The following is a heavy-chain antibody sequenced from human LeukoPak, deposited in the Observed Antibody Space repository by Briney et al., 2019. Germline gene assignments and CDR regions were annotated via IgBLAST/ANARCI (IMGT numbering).Heavy chain of an antibody. Sequence: SETLSLTCSVFGYSISSGYSWGWIRQPPGKGLEWIGIIYHSGTTYYNPSLRSRVIISVDTSKNQFSLKLRSVTAADTAVFYCARVPGVYYDTLIGFGSGWFDPWGQGTLVTVSS. J-gene: IGHJ5*02. CDR2: IYHSGTT. CDR3: ARVPGVYYDTLIGFGSGWFDP. V-gene: IGHV4-38-2*02. D-gene: IGHD3-9*01. CDR1: GYSISSGYS.